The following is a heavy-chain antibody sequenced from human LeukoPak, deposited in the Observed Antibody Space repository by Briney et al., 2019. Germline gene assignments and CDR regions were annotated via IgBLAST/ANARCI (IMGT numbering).Heavy chain of an antibody. J-gene: IGHJ3*02. CDR3: ARDAPYCTSTRCSARGDAFDI. Sequence: ASVKVSCKASGGTFSSYAISWVRQAPGQGLEWMGWINPSSGGTNSAQKFQGRVTMTRDTSISTAYMDLSWLRSDDTAVYYCARDAPYCTSTRCSARGDAFDIWGQGTKVTVSS. V-gene: IGHV1-2*02. CDR1: GGTFSSYA. D-gene: IGHD2-2*01. CDR2: INPSSGGT.